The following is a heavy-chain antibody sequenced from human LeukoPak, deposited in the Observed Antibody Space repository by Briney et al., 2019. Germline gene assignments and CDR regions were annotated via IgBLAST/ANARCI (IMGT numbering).Heavy chain of an antibody. V-gene: IGHV4-59*01. D-gene: IGHD6-19*01. J-gene: IGHJ4*02. CDR2: IYYSGST. CDR1: GGSINSYY. Sequence: SETLSLTCTVSGGSINSYYWSWIRRPPGKGLEWIGYIYYSGSTNYNPSLKSRVTMSVDTSNNQFSLKLSSVTAADTAVYYCARRGDPVAGTYYFDYWGQGTLVTVSS. CDR3: ARRGDPVAGTYYFDY.